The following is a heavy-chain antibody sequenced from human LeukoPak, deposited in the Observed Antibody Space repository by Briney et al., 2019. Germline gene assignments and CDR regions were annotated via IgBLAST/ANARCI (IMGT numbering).Heavy chain of an antibody. CDR3: ARGLPALFQFDY. J-gene: IGHJ4*02. CDR2: INNVRSHI. CDR1: GFTFSTSA. Sequence: GGSLRLSCAASGFTFSTSAMNWVRQAPGKGLEWVSSINNVRSHIYYADSVRGRFTISRDNANNVLYLQMNSLRADDTAVYYCARGLPALFQFDYWGQGTQVTVSS. D-gene: IGHD2-2*01. V-gene: IGHV3-21*04.